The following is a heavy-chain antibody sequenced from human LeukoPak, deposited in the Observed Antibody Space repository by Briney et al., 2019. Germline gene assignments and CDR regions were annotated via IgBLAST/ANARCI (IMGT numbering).Heavy chain of an antibody. CDR3: ARDWSYYDY. Sequence: GGSLRPSCAASGFTVSASYMSWFRQAPGKGLEWVANIKQDGSEKYYVDSVKGRFTISRDNAKNSLYLQMNSLRAEDTAVYYCARDWSYYDYWGQGTLVTVSS. D-gene: IGHD3-10*01. J-gene: IGHJ4*02. V-gene: IGHV3-7*01. CDR1: GFTVSASY. CDR2: IKQDGSEK.